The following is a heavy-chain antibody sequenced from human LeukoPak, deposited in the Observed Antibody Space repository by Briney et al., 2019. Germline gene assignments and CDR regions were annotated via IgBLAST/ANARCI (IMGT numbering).Heavy chain of an antibody. Sequence: GGSLRLSCAASGFTFDDYTMHWVRQAPGKGLEWVSLISWDGGSTYYADSVKGRFTISRDNSKNSLYLQMNSLRAEDTAVYYCAKVSEPRWLSLYYFDYWGQGTLVTVSS. V-gene: IGHV3-43*01. D-gene: IGHD3-9*01. CDR2: ISWDGGST. J-gene: IGHJ4*02. CDR3: AKVSEPRWLSLYYFDY. CDR1: GFTFDDYT.